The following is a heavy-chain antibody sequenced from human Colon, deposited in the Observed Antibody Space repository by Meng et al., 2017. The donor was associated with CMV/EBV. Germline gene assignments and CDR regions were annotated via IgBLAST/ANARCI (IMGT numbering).Heavy chain of an antibody. CDR3: VRGGYSGTQTGGVQEY. Sequence: GQLSGAGPGLVKPSETPSLTCTVSGGSISTYYGSWIRQPAGEGLEWLGRISTNRNTDYNPSLNSRATIWLDTSNNQFSLKLTSVTAADTAVYYCVRGGYSGTQTGGVQEYWGQGTLVTVSS. J-gene: IGHJ4*02. D-gene: IGHD5-12*01. CDR1: GGSISTYY. V-gene: IGHV4-4*07. CDR2: ISTNRNT.